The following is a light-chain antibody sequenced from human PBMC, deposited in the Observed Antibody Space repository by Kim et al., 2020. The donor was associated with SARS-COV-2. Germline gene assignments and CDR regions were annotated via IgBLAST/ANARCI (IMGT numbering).Light chain of an antibody. J-gene: IGLJ2*01. CDR1: SSNIGAGYA. Sequence: QSVLTQPPLVSGAPGQRVTISCTGSSSNIGAGYAVHWYQQLPGTAPKLLIYVNNNRPSGVPDRFSGSKSGTSASLAITGLQAEDEADYYCQSYDRSLSGVVFGGGTQLTVL. V-gene: IGLV1-40*01. CDR2: VNN. CDR3: QSYDRSLSGVV.